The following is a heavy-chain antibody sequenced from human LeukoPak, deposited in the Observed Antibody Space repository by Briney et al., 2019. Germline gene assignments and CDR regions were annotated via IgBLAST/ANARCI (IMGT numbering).Heavy chain of an antibody. CDR3: AREDDDKGRNTLDF. CDR2: IDSGSGNI. D-gene: IGHD2-15*01. CDR1: GFTFSSHS. J-gene: IGHJ3*01. V-gene: IGHV3-48*02. Sequence: HPGGSLRLSCAASGFTFSSHSMNWVRQAPGKGLEWLSYIDSGSGNIYYRDSVKGRFTISRDNAQDSLYLQMDSLRDEDTAVYYCAREDDDKGRNTLDFWGQGTVVTVSS.